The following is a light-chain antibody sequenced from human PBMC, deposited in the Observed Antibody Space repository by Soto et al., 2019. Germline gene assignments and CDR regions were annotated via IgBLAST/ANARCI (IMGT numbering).Light chain of an antibody. Sequence: DIQMTQSPSTLSASVGDRVTITCRASRSLGRWLAWYQQKPGKAPKLLIFDASSLQSGVPSRFSGSGSGTEFTLIINSLQPDYFATYYRQKYNSYWTFGQGTKVEIK. J-gene: IGKJ1*01. V-gene: IGKV1-5*01. CDR2: DAS. CDR3: QKYNSYWT. CDR1: RSLGRW.